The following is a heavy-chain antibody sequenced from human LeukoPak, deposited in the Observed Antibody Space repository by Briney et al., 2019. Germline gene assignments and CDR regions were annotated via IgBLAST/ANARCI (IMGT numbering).Heavy chain of an antibody. Sequence: SVKVSCKASGGTFSSYAISWVRQAPGQGLEWMGRIIPILGIANYAQKFQGRVTITADKSTSTAYMELSSLRSEDTAVYYCARASGGYYPWYWGQGTLITVSS. D-gene: IGHD3-22*01. V-gene: IGHV1-69*04. CDR1: GGTFSSYA. CDR3: ARASGGYYPWY. J-gene: IGHJ4*02. CDR2: IIPILGIA.